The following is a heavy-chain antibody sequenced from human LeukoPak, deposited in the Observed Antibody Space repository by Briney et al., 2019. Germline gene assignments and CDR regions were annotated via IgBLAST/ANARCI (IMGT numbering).Heavy chain of an antibody. CDR1: GFTFSDYY. Sequence: PGGSLRLSCAASGFTFSDYYMSWISQAPGKGLEWVSYISSSGSTIYYADSVKGRFSISRDNAKNSLYLQMNSLRAEDTAVYYCARVGLRLSFSFDPWGQGTLVTVSS. V-gene: IGHV3-11*01. CDR3: ARVGLRLSFSFDP. D-gene: IGHD2-2*01. CDR2: ISSSGSTI. J-gene: IGHJ5*02.